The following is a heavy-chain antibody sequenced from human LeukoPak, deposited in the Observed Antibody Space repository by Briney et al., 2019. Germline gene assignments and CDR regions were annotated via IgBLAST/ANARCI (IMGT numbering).Heavy chain of an antibody. V-gene: IGHV3-74*01. Sequence: GGSLRLSCAASGNYWMHWVRQAPGKGLVWVSHINSDGSWTSYADSVKGRFTISRDNSKNTLYLQMNSLRAEDTAVYFCATKLGILFDYWGQGTLVTVSS. J-gene: IGHJ4*02. D-gene: IGHD7-27*01. CDR3: ATKLGILFDY. CDR1: GNYW. CDR2: INSDGSWT.